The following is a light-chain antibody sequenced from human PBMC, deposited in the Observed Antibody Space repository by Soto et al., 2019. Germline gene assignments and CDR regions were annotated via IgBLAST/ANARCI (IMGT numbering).Light chain of an antibody. CDR3: ISYACSSIWV. V-gene: IGLV2-8*01. CDR2: DVS. CDR1: SSDVGAYNY. Sequence: QSVLTQPPSASGSPGQSVTISCTGTSSDVGAYNYVSWYQQHPGKAPKLMIYDVSKRPSGVPDRFSGSKSGNTASLTVSGLQAEDEDEFYCISYACSSIWVFGGGTKRTVL. J-gene: IGLJ3*02.